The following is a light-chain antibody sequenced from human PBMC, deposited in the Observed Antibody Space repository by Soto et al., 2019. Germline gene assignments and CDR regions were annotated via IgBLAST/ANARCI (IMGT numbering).Light chain of an antibody. Sequence: QSVLTQPPSASGTPGQRVTISCSTSNSNVGSNPVNWYQQLPGMAPKLMIYEVNKRPSGVPDRFSGSKSGNTASLTVSGLQAEDEADYYCSSYAGSSNVFGTGTKLTVL. V-gene: IGLV1-44*01. CDR1: NSNVGSNP. CDR2: EVN. J-gene: IGLJ1*01. CDR3: SSYAGSSNV.